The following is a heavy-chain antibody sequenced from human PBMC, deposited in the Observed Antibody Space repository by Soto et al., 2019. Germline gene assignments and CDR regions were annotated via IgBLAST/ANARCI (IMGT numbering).Heavy chain of an antibody. J-gene: IGHJ6*02. Sequence: GGSLRLSCAASGFTFSSYSMNRVRQAPGKGLEWVSSISSSSSYIYYADSVKGRFTISRDNAKNSLYLQMNSLRAEDTAVYYCARDRYYYDSSGYYFGQYYYYYYGMDVWGRGTTVTVSS. CDR2: ISSSSSYI. CDR1: GFTFSSYS. D-gene: IGHD3-22*01. CDR3: ARDRYYYDSSGYYFGQYYYYYYGMDV. V-gene: IGHV3-21*01.